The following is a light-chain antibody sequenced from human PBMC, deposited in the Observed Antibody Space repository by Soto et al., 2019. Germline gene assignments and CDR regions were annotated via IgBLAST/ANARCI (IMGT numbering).Light chain of an antibody. Sequence: EIVLTQSPGTLSSSLVERGTLSFRASQIFGSSNLAWYQQRPGQAPRLLIYSTSSRATGIPDRFSGSGSGTDFTLTISRLEPEDFAVYYCQQYGNSPWTFGQGTKVDIK. CDR2: STS. CDR3: QQYGNSPWT. V-gene: IGKV3-20*01. J-gene: IGKJ1*01. CDR1: QIFGSSN.